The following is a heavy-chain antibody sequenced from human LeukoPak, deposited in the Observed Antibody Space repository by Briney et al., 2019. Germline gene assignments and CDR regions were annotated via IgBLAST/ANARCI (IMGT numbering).Heavy chain of an antibody. CDR3: AKGAVLRFFEWLIRLSGMDV. CDR1: GFTFSSYA. CDR2: ISGSGGST. Sequence: LSGGSLRLSCAASGFTFSSYAMSWVRQAPGKGLEWVSAISGSGGSTYYADSVKGRFTISRDNSKNTLYLQMNSLRAEDTAVYYCAKGAVLRFFEWLIRLSGMDVWGQGTTVTVSS. V-gene: IGHV3-23*01. J-gene: IGHJ6*02. D-gene: IGHD3-3*01.